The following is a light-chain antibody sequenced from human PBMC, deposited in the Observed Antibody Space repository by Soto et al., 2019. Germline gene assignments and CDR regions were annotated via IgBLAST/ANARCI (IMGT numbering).Light chain of an antibody. CDR2: GAS. J-gene: IGKJ5*01. V-gene: IGKV3-20*01. Sequence: EILFTQSPDTLSLYQGERATLSCRASQTVSSNYLAWCQQRPGQAPRLLIYGASTRAAGIPDRFSGSGSGTDFTLTITRLEPEDSAVYFCQQDTGPPTTFGQGTRLEIK. CDR3: QQDTGPPTT. CDR1: QTVSSNY.